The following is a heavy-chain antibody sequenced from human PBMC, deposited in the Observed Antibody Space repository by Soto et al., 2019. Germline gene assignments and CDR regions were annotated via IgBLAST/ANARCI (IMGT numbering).Heavy chain of an antibody. CDR2: IGTAGDT. D-gene: IGHD4-17*01. V-gene: IGHV3-13*01. J-gene: IGHJ6*02. CDR1: GFTFSSYD. CDR3: ARSKRVNDYGDYDYYYGMDV. Sequence: LRLSCAASGFTFSSYDMHWVRQATGKGLEWVSAIGTAGDTYYPGSVKGRFTISRENAKNSLYLQMNSLRAGDTAVYYCARSKRVNDYGDYDYYYGMDVWGQGTTVTVSS.